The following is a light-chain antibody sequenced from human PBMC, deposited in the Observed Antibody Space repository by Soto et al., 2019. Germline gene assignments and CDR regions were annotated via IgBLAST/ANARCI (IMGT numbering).Light chain of an antibody. CDR3: CSYAGSSTREV. CDR1: SSDVGSYNL. V-gene: IGLV2-23*01. J-gene: IGLJ2*01. Sequence: QSALTQPASVSGSPGQSITISCTGTSSDVGSYNLVSWYQQHPGKAPKLMIYEGSKRPSGVSNRFSGSKSGNTASLTISGLQAEDEADYYCCSYAGSSTREVFGEGTKLTVL. CDR2: EGS.